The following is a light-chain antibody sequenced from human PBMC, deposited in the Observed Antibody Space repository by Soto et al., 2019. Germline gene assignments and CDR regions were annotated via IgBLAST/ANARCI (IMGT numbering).Light chain of an antibody. V-gene: IGKV3-11*01. CDR3: QQRGNWPPFT. J-gene: IGKJ3*01. CDR1: QTVNNY. Sequence: EIVLTQSPATLSLSPGERATLSCRASQTVNNYLAWYQQKAGQAPRLLIYDASNRATGIPARFSGSGSGTDFTLTISSLEPEDFAVYYCQQRGNWPPFTFGPGTKVDIK. CDR2: DAS.